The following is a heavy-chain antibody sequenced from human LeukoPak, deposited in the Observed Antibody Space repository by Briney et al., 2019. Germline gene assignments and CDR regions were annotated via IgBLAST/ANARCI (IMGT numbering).Heavy chain of an antibody. J-gene: IGHJ4*02. CDR2: ISSSSSYI. Sequence: GGSLRLSCAASGFTFSSYSMNWVRQAPGKGLEWVSSISSSSSYIYYADSVKGRFTISRDNAKNSPYLQMNSLRAEDTAVYYCARVSGRSVKGYSYGYEDYWGQGTLVTVSS. D-gene: IGHD5-18*01. CDR1: GFTFSSYS. CDR3: ARVSGRSVKGYSYGYEDY. V-gene: IGHV3-21*01.